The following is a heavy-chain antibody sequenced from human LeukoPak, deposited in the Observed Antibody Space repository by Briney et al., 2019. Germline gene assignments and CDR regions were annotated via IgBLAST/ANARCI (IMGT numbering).Heavy chain of an antibody. Sequence: ASVKVSCKASGYTFTSYYMHWVRQAPGQGLEWMGIINPSGGSTNYAQKFQGRVTITTDESTSTAYMELSSLRSEDTAVYYCARAYSSGWYDGMQYYFDYWGQGTLVTVSS. CDR1: GYTFTSYY. CDR2: INPSGGST. J-gene: IGHJ4*02. D-gene: IGHD6-19*01. CDR3: ARAYSSGWYDGMQYYFDY. V-gene: IGHV1-46*01.